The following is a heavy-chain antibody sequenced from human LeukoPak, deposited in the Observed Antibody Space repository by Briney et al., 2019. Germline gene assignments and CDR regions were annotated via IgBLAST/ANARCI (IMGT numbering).Heavy chain of an antibody. V-gene: IGHV4-34*01. D-gene: IGHD1-1*01. CDR2: INHSGST. CDR1: GGSFSGYY. CDR3: ARTNWNYFNGMDV. J-gene: IGHJ6*02. Sequence: SETLSLTCAVYGGSFSGYYWSWIRQPPGKGLEWIGEINHSGSTNYNPSLKSRVTISVDTSKNQFSLKLSSVTAADTAVYYCARTNWNYFNGMDVWGQGTTVTVSS.